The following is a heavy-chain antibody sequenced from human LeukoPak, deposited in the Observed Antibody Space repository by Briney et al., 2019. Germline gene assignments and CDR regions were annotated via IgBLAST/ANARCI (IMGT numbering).Heavy chain of an antibody. CDR2: IYYSGST. CDR1: GGSISSYY. J-gene: IGHJ3*02. D-gene: IGHD6-13*01. CDR3: ARVGPLYSSSWYEGFDI. V-gene: IGHV4-59*01. Sequence: SETLSLTCTVSGGSISSYYWSWIRQPPGKGLEWVGYIYYSGSTNYNPSLKSRVTISVDTYKNQFSLKLSSVTAADTAVYYCARVGPLYSSSWYEGFDIWGQGTMVTVSS.